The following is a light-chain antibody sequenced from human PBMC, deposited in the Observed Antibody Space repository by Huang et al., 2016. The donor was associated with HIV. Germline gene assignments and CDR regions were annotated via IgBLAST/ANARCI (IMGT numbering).Light chain of an antibody. Sequence: EIVMTQSPATLSVSPRERDPLSCRASQSVSSNLAWYQQKHGQAPRLLIYGASTRVTGVPARFSGSGSGTEFTLTISSLQSEDFAVYYCQQYYNGPIAFGQGTRLEI. CDR1: QSVSSN. CDR2: GAS. V-gene: IGKV3-15*01. CDR3: QQYYNGPIA. J-gene: IGKJ5*01.